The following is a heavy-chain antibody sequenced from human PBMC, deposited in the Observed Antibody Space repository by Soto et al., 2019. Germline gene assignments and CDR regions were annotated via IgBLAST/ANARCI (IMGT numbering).Heavy chain of an antibody. D-gene: IGHD2-2*01. Sequence: QVQLVQSGAEVKKPGASVKVSCKASGYTFTSYYMHWVRQAPGQGLEWMGIINPSGGSTSYAQKFQGRVTMTRDPSTSTVYMELSSLRSEGTAVYYCARAALQVPAAPGWFDPWGQGTLVTVSS. CDR3: ARAALQVPAAPGWFDP. J-gene: IGHJ5*02. CDR2: INPSGGST. V-gene: IGHV1-46*01. CDR1: GYTFTSYY.